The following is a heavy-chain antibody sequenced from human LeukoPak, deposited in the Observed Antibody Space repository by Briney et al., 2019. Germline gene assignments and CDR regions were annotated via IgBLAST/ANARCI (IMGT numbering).Heavy chain of an antibody. CDR2: ISYSGST. V-gene: IGHV4-59*01. CDR1: GGSISGYY. Sequence: SETLSLTCTVSGGSISGYYWGWIRQPPGKGLEWIGYISYSGSTNYNPSLKSRVTLSVDTSKNQFSLKLTSVTAADTAVYYCARGYSGSSGYYLAAYWGQGTLVTVSS. CDR3: ARGYSGSSGYYLAAY. D-gene: IGHD3-22*01. J-gene: IGHJ4*02.